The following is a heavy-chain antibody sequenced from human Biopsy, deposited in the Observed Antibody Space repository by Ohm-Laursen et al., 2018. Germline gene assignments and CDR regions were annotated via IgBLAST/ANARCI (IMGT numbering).Heavy chain of an antibody. CDR1: GYIFTSHD. D-gene: IGHD1-26*01. CDR2: MSPNTGNT. J-gene: IGHJ4*02. Sequence: ASVKAFCKASGYIFTSHDINWVRQATGQGLEWMGWMSPNTGNTVYAQRFQDRVTMTSDTSTGTAYMELTSLTSDDTAVYFCARWETTLGRSLDSWGQGTLVAVSS. V-gene: IGHV1-8*01. CDR3: ARWETTLGRSLDS.